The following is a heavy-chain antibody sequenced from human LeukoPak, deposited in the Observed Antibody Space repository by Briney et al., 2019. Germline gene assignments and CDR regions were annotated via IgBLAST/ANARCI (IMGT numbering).Heavy chain of an antibody. CDR1: GGSVSSSSYY. D-gene: IGHD2-15*01. CDR2: IYYSGST. Sequence: PSETLSLTCTVSGGSVSSSSYYWGWIRQPPGKGLEWIGSIYYSGSTNYNPSLKSRVTISVDTSKNQFSLKLSSVTAADTAVYYCARGPYCSGGSCITRHYFDYWGQGTLVTVSS. V-gene: IGHV4-39*07. J-gene: IGHJ4*02. CDR3: ARGPYCSGGSCITRHYFDY.